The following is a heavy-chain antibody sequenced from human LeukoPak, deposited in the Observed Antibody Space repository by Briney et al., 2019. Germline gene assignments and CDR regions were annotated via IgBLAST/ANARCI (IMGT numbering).Heavy chain of an antibody. V-gene: IGHV4-4*02. Sequence: PSETLSLTCAVSGGSISSSNWWSWVRQPPGKGLEWIGEVYHSGSTNYNPSLKSRVGISVDKSKNQFSLKLSSVTAADTAVYYCARARRVVVGAPYYFDYWGQGALVTVSS. D-gene: IGHD2-15*01. CDR3: ARARRVVVGAPYYFDY. CDR2: VYHSGST. CDR1: GGSISSSNW. J-gene: IGHJ4*02.